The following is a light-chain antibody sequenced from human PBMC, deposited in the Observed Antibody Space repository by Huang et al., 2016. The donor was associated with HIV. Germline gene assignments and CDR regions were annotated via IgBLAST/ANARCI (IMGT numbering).Light chain of an antibody. CDR2: DAS. J-gene: IGKJ4*01. CDR1: QSASSY. CDR3: QQRSNWPLT. V-gene: IGKV3-11*01. Sequence: PGERATLSCRASQSASSYLAWYQHKPGLAPRLLIYDASSRATGIPARFSGSGSGTDFTLTISRLEPEDFAVYYCQQRSNWPLTFGGGTKVEIK.